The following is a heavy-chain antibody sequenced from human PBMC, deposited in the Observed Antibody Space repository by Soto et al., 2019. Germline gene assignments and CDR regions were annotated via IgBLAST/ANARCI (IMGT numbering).Heavy chain of an antibody. CDR2: MNPNTGNT. D-gene: IGHD1-20*01. V-gene: IGHV1-8*01. Sequence: ASVKVSCKASGYTFTGYDIDWVRQATGQGLEWMGWMNPNTGNTGYAQKFQGRVTMTRNTSISTAYMELSSLRSEDTAVYYCAREITGKFPNWGQGTLVTVSS. J-gene: IGHJ4*02. CDR1: GYTFTGYD. CDR3: AREITGKFPN.